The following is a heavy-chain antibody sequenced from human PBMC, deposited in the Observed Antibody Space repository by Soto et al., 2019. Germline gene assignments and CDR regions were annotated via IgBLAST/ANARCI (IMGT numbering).Heavy chain of an antibody. CDR3: TAAYVDYASDY. J-gene: IGHJ4*02. CDR2: ITSKSDGGTP. V-gene: IGHV3-15*01. Sequence: EVQLVESGGGLVEPGGSLKISCGTSGVTFAHAWMNWVRQAPGKGLQWVGRITSKSDGGTPDYAAPVKGRFTISRDDSENKVFLQMTSLKTEDTAVYFCTAAYVDYASDYWGQGTLVVVSS. D-gene: IGHD2-2*01. CDR1: GVTFAHAW.